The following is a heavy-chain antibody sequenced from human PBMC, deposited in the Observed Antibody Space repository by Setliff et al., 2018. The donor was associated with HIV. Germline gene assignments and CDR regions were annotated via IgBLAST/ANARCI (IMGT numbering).Heavy chain of an antibody. D-gene: IGHD3-22*01. CDR1: GDSISIYY. CDR2: IYYTGIT. V-gene: IGHV4-59*01. Sequence: SETLSLTCTVSGDSISIYYWSWIRQPPGKGLEWIGYIYYTGITTYNPSLKSRATISVDTSKNQFSLKLSSVTAADTAVYYCARGPATSGLAYYMDVWGKGTTVTVSS. J-gene: IGHJ6*03. CDR3: ARGPATSGLAYYMDV.